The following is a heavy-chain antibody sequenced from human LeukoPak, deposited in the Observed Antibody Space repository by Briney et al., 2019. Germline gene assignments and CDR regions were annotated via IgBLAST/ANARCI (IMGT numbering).Heavy chain of an antibody. CDR2: IWFDGTNK. D-gene: IGHD3-3*01. V-gene: IGHV3-33*06. CDR3: AKSQTYYDFWSGYYLY. J-gene: IGHJ4*02. CDR1: GFTFSTHG. Sequence: GGSLRLSCAASGFTFSTHGMHWVRQAPGKGLEWVAVIWFDGTNKYYADSVKGRLTISRDNAKNTLYLQMNSLRAEDTAVYYCAKSQTYYDFWSGYYLYWGQGTLVTVSS.